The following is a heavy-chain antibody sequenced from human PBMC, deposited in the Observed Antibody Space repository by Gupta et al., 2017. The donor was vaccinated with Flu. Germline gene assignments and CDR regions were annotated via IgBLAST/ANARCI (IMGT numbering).Heavy chain of an antibody. J-gene: IGHJ4*02. CDR1: GFTFSRFA. V-gene: IGHV3-23*01. CDR2: ISGSGGST. CDR3: AKVGNYYDSSGTYYFDY. D-gene: IGHD3-22*01. Sequence: EVQLLESGGGLVQPGGSLRLSCAASGFTFSRFAMSWVRQAPGKGLEWVSAISGSGGSTYYADSVKGRFTISRDNSKNTLYLQMNSLRAEDTAVYYCAKVGNYYDSSGTYYFDYWGQGTLVTVSS.